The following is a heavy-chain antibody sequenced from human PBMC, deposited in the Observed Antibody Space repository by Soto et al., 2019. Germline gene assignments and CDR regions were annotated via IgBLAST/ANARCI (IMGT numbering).Heavy chain of an antibody. CDR2: VYYSGRT. V-gene: IGHV4-59*02. D-gene: IGHD1-1*01. Sequence: SQTLSLTCTVSGGSDSSYYWSWIRQPPGKGLEWIGYVYYSGRTNYNPSLKSRLTISVDTSKNQFSLKLSSVTAADTAVYYCATMKGIQEPFDYWGQGTLVTVSS. CDR3: ATMKGIQEPFDY. CDR1: GGSDSSYY. J-gene: IGHJ4*02.